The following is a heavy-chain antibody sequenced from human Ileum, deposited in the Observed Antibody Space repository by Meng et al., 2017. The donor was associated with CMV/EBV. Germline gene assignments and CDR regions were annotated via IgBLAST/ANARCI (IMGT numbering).Heavy chain of an antibody. CDR3: ARERRYYGSGSYYTAH. CDR2: IYYSGST. CDR1: GGSLSRGDYY. D-gene: IGHD3-10*01. J-gene: IGHJ4*02. V-gene: IGHV4-30-4*08. Sequence: VPVHGSSPCTVKLSHTLSLLCTVSGGSLSRGDYYWSWIRQPPGKGLEWIVYIYYSGSTYYNPSLKSRVTISVDTSKNQFSLKLSSMTAADTAVYYCARERRYYGSGSYYTAHWGQGTLVTVSS.